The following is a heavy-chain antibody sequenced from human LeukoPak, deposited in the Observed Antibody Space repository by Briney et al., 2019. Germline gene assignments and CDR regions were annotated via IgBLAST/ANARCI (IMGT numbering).Heavy chain of an antibody. V-gene: IGHV3-33*01. D-gene: IGHD1-1*01. J-gene: IGHJ4*02. Sequence: GGSLRLSCAASGFTFNSYGMHWVRQAPGKGLEWVAVTRFDGSIKQYADSVKGRFTISRDDSKNTLYLQMNFLKSEDTAVYYCARWGGTRQYYFDYWGQGTLVTVSS. CDR2: TRFDGSIK. CDR3: ARWGGTRQYYFDY. CDR1: GFTFNSYG.